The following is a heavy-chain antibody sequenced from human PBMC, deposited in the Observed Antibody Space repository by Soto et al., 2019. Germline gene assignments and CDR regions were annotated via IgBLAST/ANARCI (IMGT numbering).Heavy chain of an antibody. CDR3: ARGSYLYYFDY. CDR1: GGSISSYY. CDR2: IYYSGST. Sequence: PSETLSLTCTVSGGSISSYYWSWIRQPPGKGLEWIGYIYYSGSTNYNPSLKSRVTTSVDTSKNQFSLKLSSVTAADTAVYYCARGSYLYYFDYWGQGTLVTVSS. V-gene: IGHV4-59*01. D-gene: IGHD1-26*01. J-gene: IGHJ4*02.